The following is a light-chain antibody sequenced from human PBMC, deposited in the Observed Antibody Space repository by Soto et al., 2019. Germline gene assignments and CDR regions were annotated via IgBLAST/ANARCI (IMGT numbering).Light chain of an antibody. CDR3: SSYTIIGVGV. J-gene: IGLJ2*01. CDR2: DVS. V-gene: IGLV2-14*03. CDR1: DSDVGGYNY. Sequence: QSALTQPASVSGSPGQSITISCTGTDSDVGGYNYVSWYQHHPGNAPKVMIYDVSNRPSGVSNRFSGSKSGNTASLIISGLQAEDEADYYCSSYTIIGVGVFGGGTKLTVL.